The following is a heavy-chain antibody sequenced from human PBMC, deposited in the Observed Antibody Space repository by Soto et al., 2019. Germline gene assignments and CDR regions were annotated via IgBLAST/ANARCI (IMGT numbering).Heavy chain of an antibody. D-gene: IGHD4-17*01. CDR2: IIPILGIA. CDR3: ARSPVTPAYWFDP. J-gene: IGHJ5*02. CDR1: GGTFSSYT. V-gene: IGHV1-69*02. Sequence: QVQLVQSGAEVKKPGSSVKVSCKASGGTFSSYTISWVRQAPGQGLEWMGRIIPILGIANYAQKFQGRVTITADKFTSTAYMELSSLRSEDTAVYYCARSPVTPAYWFDPWGQGTLVTVSS.